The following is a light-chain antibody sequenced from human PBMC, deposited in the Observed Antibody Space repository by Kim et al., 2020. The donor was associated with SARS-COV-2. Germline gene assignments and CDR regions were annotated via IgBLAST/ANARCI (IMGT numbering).Light chain of an antibody. V-gene: IGKV1-39*01. CDR2: ASS. Sequence: SASVGDTVTITCRASQKIRSYLNWFQQKPGKAPNLLIYASSTLQSGVPSRFSGSGSGTDFTLTISSLQPGDVATYYCQQSYKTPYTFGQGTKLEI. CDR3: QQSYKTPYT. CDR1: QKIRSY. J-gene: IGKJ2*01.